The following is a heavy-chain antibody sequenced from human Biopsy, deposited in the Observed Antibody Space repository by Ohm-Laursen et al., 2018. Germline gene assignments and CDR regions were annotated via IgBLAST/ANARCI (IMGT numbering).Heavy chain of an antibody. V-gene: IGHV3-7*01. CDR3: ARSMTTMVRRRSYYFDY. Sequence: SLRLSCSASGFTFSSYWMSWVRQAPGKGLEWVANIKQDGSETYFVDSVKGRFTISRDSAKSSLHLQMNSLRAEDTAVYYCARSMTTMVRRRSYYFDYWGQGTLVTVSS. CDR2: IKQDGSET. CDR1: GFTFSSYW. D-gene: IGHD3-10*01. J-gene: IGHJ4*02.